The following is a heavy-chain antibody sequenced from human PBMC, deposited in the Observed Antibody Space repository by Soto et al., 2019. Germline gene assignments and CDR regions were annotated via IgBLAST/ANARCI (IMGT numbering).Heavy chain of an antibody. CDR2: ISYDGSNK. V-gene: IGHV3-30-3*01. CDR1: GFTFSSYA. D-gene: IGHD6-6*01. Sequence: PGGSLRLSCAASGFTFSSYAMHWVRQAPGKGLEWVAVISYDGSNKYYADSVKGRFTISRDNSKNTLYLQMNSLRAEDTAVYYCARAPNPYSSSSGWFDPWGQGTLVTVSS. CDR3: ARAPNPYSSSSGWFDP. J-gene: IGHJ5*02.